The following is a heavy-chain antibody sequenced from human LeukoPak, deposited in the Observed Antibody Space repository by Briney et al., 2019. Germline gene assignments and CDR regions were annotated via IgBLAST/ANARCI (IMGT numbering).Heavy chain of an antibody. V-gene: IGHV1-18*04. CDR1: RYTLTSYG. CDR3: AREGGDYDYVWGSYRSDAFDI. Sequence: ASMKVSCEPSRYTLTSYGISWVRQAPGHGREWMGWISAFKGKTNYAQKLQGRVTMTTDTSTTTAYMELRSLRSDETAVYYCAREGGDYDYVWGSYRSDAFDIWGQGTMVTVSS. CDR2: ISAFKGKT. J-gene: IGHJ3*02. D-gene: IGHD3-16*02.